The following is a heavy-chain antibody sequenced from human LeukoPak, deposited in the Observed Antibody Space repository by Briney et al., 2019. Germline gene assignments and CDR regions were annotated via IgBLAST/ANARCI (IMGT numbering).Heavy chain of an antibody. Sequence: SETLSLTCTVSGGSISSSSYYWGWIRQPPGKGLEWIGSIYYSGSTYYNPSLKSRVTISVDTSKNQFSLKLSSVTAADTAVYSCARHRMYYYDSSGSGVADAFDIWGQGTMVTVSS. D-gene: IGHD3-22*01. CDR2: IYYSGST. CDR1: GGSISSSSYY. CDR3: ARHRMYYYDSSGSGVADAFDI. J-gene: IGHJ3*02. V-gene: IGHV4-39*01.